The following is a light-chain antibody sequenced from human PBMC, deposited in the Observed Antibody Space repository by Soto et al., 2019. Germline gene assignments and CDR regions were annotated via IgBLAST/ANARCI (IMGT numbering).Light chain of an antibody. CDR1: PSVDTL. V-gene: IGKV3-11*01. CDR2: DAS. CDR3: QQRRDWPIT. Sequence: EIVLTQSPATLSLSPGERATLSCRASPSVDTLLSWYQHKPGQVPRLLIYDASNRATGIPARFSGSGSGTDFTRTISSLEPEDFAGYYCQQRRDWPITFGGGTKVEIK. J-gene: IGKJ4*01.